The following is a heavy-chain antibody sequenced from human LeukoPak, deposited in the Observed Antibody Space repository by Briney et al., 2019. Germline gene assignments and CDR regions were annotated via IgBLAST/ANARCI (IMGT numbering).Heavy chain of an antibody. J-gene: IGHJ5*01. CDR1: GYTFTSYG. Sequence: GASVTVSCKASGYTFTSYGISWVRQAPGQGLEWMGWISAYNGNTNYAQKLQGRVTMTTDTSTSTAYMELRSLRSDDTAVYYCARDSGFSSGPSGLFDSWGQGTLVTVSS. D-gene: IGHD6-19*01. CDR2: ISAYNGNT. CDR3: ARDSGFSSGPSGLFDS. V-gene: IGHV1-18*01.